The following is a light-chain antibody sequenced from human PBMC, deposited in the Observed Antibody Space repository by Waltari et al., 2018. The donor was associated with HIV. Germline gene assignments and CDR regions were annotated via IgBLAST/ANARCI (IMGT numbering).Light chain of an antibody. J-gene: IGKJ4*01. CDR3: QQSYSAPLT. V-gene: IGKV1-39*01. CDR2: DAS. CDR1: AIINIY. Sequence: DIQMTQSPSSLSASVGDTVTITCRATAIINIYVTWYQQKSGKAPKLLIYDASTLETGVPSRFTGGGSATFFTLTISNLQSEDFATYYCQQSYSAPLTFGGGTTLEIK.